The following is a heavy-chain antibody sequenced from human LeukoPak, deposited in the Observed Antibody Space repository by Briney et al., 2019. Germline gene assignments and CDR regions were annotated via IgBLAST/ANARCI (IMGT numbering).Heavy chain of an antibody. J-gene: IGHJ4*02. CDR2: INHSGST. CDR3: ARFRRIAAAGTEYYFDY. V-gene: IGHV4-34*01. Sequence: SETLSLTCTVSGGSISSYYWSWIRQPPGKGLEWIGEINHSGSTNYNPSLKSRVTISVDTSKNQFSLKLSSVTAADTAVYYCARFRRIAAAGTEYYFDYWGQGTLVTVSS. CDR1: GGSISSYY. D-gene: IGHD6-13*01.